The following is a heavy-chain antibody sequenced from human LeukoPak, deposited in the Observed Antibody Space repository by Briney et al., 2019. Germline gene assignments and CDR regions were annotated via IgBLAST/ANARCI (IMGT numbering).Heavy chain of an antibody. D-gene: IGHD3-22*01. CDR1: GYTFTSYY. CDR3: ARDAQVDDSSGYSLGY. V-gene: IGHV1-46*01. CDR2: INHSGGST. Sequence: ASVTVSCKASGYTFTSYYMHWVRQAPGQGLEWMGIINHSGGSTSYAQKFQGRVTMTKDTSTSTVYMELSSLRSEDTAVYYCARDAQVDDSSGYSLGYWGQGTLVTVSS. J-gene: IGHJ4*02.